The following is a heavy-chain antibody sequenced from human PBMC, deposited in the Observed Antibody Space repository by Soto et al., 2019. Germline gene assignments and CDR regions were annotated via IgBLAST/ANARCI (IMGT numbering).Heavy chain of an antibody. V-gene: IGHV4-4*07. CDR1: DGSISSYY. D-gene: IGHD3-3*01. CDR3: ARGGQDFWSGPFDY. CDR2: IDTSGST. J-gene: IGHJ4*02. Sequence: PSETLSLTCTVSDGSISSYYWTWVRQSAGKGLEWIGRIDTSGSTNYNPSLKSRVTMSVDTSKQEFSLKLSSVTAADTALYYCARGGQDFWSGPFDYWGRGALVTVYS.